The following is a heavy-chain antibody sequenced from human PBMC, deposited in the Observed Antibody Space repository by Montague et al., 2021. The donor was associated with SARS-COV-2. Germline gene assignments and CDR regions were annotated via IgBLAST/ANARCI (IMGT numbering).Heavy chain of an antibody. CDR1: GFTFSSYE. Sequence: SLRLSFSASGFTFSSYEMNWVRQAPGKGLEWVSYISSSVSTIYYADSVKGRFTISRDNAKNSLYLQMNSLRAEDTAVYYCARADTAMVIYFDYWGQGTLVTVSS. CDR2: ISSSVSTI. D-gene: IGHD5-18*01. V-gene: IGHV3-48*03. CDR3: ARADTAMVIYFDY. J-gene: IGHJ4*02.